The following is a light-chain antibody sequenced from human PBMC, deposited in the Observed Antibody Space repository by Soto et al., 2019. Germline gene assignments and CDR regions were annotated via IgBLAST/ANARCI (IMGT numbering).Light chain of an antibody. J-gene: IGKJ5*01. V-gene: IGKV3-20*01. CDR1: QSVRTY. CDR2: DAS. Sequence: EIVLTQSPVTLSLSPGERASLSCRASQSVRTYLAWYQVKPGQAPRLLIYDASRRASGVPARFSGSGSGTDFTLTISRLEPEDFAVFYCQQYGSSITFGQGTRLEIK. CDR3: QQYGSSIT.